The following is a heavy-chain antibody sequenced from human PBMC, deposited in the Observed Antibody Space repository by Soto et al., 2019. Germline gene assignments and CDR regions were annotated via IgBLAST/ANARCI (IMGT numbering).Heavy chain of an antibody. CDR3: ARGALRHFDWLPSFDY. CDR1: GYTFTSYG. D-gene: IGHD3-9*01. Sequence: ASVKVSCKASGYTFTSYGISWVRQAPGQGLEWMGWISAYNGNTNYAQKLQGRVTMTTDTSTSTAYMELRSLRSDDTAVYYCARGALRHFDWLPSFDYWGQGTLVTVSS. CDR2: ISAYNGNT. J-gene: IGHJ4*02. V-gene: IGHV1-18*01.